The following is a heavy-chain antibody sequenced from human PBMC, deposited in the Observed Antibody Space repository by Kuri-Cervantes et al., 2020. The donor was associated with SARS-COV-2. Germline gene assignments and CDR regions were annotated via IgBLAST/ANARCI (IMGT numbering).Heavy chain of an antibody. CDR1: GYSFTGYY. D-gene: IGHD7-27*01. J-gene: IGHJ3*02. CDR3: ANCPASWGKGGTFDI. Sequence: ASVKVSCKASGYSFTGYYLHWVRQAPGQALEWMGWINPNSGGTNYAQKFQGMVTMTRDSSNSTVYMELSRLRSEDTAEYYCANCPASWGKGGTFDIWGQGTMVTVSS. V-gene: IGHV1-2*02. CDR2: INPNSGGT.